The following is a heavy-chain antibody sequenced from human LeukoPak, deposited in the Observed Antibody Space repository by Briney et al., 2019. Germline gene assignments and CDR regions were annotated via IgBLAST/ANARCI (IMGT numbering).Heavy chain of an antibody. CDR2: IWYDGSNK. V-gene: IGHV3-33*06. CDR3: AKGPAGHRSHYYYMDV. CDR1: GFTFSSYG. J-gene: IGHJ6*03. D-gene: IGHD2-2*01. Sequence: PGRSLRLSCAASGFTFSSYGMHWVRQAPGKGLEWVAVIWYDGSNKYYADSVKGRFTISRDNSKNTLYLQMNSLRAEDTAVYYCAKGPAGHRSHYYYMDVWGKGTTVTVSS.